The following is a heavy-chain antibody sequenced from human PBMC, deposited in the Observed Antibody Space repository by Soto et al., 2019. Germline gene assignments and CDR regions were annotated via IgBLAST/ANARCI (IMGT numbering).Heavy chain of an antibody. CDR1: GYSFTSYG. CDR2: ITAENGNT. V-gene: IGHV1-18*04. CDR3: ARVVLEWRPTSGFDY. D-gene: IGHD3-3*01. J-gene: IGHJ4*02. Sequence: QIQLVQSGAEVKKPGASVKVSCKASGYSFTSYGITWVRQAPGQGPEWLGWITAENGNTNYAQKFQGRSTMTTDTSTNTAFMELRGLRSDDTAVYYCARVVLEWRPTSGFDYWGQGTLVTVSS.